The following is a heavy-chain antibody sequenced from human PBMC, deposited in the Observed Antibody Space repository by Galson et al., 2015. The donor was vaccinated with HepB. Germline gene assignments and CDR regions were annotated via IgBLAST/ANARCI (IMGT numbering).Heavy chain of an antibody. Sequence: SLRLSCAASGFDFTYGWMSWVRQAPGKGLEWVGRIKSQKDGGTTDYGAPVKGRFSISREDSKNMPYLQMNSLEIEDTAVYFCTVAATQMGDFGYWGRGTLVTVSS. V-gene: IGHV3-15*01. CDR1: GFDFTYGW. J-gene: IGHJ4*02. CDR3: TVAATQMGDFGY. CDR2: IKSQKDGGTT. D-gene: IGHD2-15*01.